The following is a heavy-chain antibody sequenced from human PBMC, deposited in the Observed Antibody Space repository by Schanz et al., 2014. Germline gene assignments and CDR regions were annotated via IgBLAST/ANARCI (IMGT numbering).Heavy chain of an antibody. Sequence: QVQLVESGGGVVQPGRSLRLSCAASRFTFSNFAMHWVRQAPGKGLEWVTIISHDGSIQYGADSVKGRFTLSRDNSKNTMDLQMNSLRPEDTAVYYCGRDYSGGALDYWGQETLVTVSS. D-gene: IGHD6-19*01. J-gene: IGHJ4*02. V-gene: IGHV3-30*04. CDR2: ISHDGSIQ. CDR1: RFTFSNFA. CDR3: GRDYSGGALDY.